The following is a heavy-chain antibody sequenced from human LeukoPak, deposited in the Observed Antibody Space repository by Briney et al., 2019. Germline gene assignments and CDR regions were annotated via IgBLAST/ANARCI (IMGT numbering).Heavy chain of an antibody. D-gene: IGHD3-10*01. CDR3: ARGPRITMVRGVCFDY. CDR1: GYTFTGYY. V-gene: IGHV1-2*02. CDR2: INPNSGGT. J-gene: IGHJ4*02. Sequence: GASVKVSCKASGYTFTGYYMHWVRQAPGQGLGWMGWINPNSGGTNYAQKFQGRVTMTRDTSISTAYMELSRLRSDDTAVYYCARGPRITMVRGVCFDYWGQGTLVTVSS.